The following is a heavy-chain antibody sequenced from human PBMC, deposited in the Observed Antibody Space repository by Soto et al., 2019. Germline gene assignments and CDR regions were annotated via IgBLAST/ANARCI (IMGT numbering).Heavy chain of an antibody. CDR1: GYSFTRRD. Sequence: QVQLVQSGAEVRKPGASVRVSCKATGYSFTRRDINWLRQAAGQGLEWMGWMNPNSGNAVYAQEFQGRVTMTRNTSITTDYIEVTSLKSEDTAVYFCARGAYNDYSHWFDPWGQGTLVTVSS. CDR3: ARGAYNDYSHWFDP. V-gene: IGHV1-8*01. D-gene: IGHD4-4*01. CDR2: MNPNSGNA. J-gene: IGHJ5*02.